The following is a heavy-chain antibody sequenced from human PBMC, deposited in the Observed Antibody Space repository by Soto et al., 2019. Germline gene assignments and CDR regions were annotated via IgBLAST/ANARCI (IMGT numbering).Heavy chain of an antibody. Sequence: PSETLSLTCAVYGGSFSGYYWSWIRQPPGKGLELIGEINHSGSTNYNPSLKSRVTISVDTSKNQFSLKLSSVTAADTAVYYCAVVAYDSTYYFDYWGQGTLVTVSS. CDR2: INHSGST. CDR3: AVVAYDSTYYFDY. V-gene: IGHV4-34*01. CDR1: GGSFSGYY. J-gene: IGHJ4*02. D-gene: IGHD3-3*01.